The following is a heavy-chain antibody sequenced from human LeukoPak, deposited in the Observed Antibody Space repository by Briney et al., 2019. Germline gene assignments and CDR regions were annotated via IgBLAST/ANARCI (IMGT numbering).Heavy chain of an antibody. V-gene: IGHV3-23*01. CDR1: GFTFSNYA. CDR2: ISGSGDST. CDR3: AKGEVAVAGHST. Sequence: GGSLRLSCAASGFTFSNYAMSWVRQAPGKGLEKISSISGSGDSTFHADSVKGRFTISRDNSKNTLYLHMNNLRVEDTAVYYCAKGEVAVAGHSTGGQGTLVTVSS. D-gene: IGHD6-19*01. J-gene: IGHJ4*02.